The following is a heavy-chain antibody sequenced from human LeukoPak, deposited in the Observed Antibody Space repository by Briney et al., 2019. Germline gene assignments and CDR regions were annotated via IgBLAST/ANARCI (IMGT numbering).Heavy chain of an antibody. J-gene: IGHJ4*02. Sequence: GGSLRLSCAASGFTVNNYYMNWVRQAPGKGLEWVSVIYSGGSTNYAGSVKGRFTISRDKSKNTLYLQMNNLGAEDTAVYYCAREGGSSMVLDYWGQGTLVTVSS. V-gene: IGHV3-53*01. CDR3: AREGGSSMVLDY. CDR2: IYSGGST. CDR1: GFTVNNYY. D-gene: IGHD2/OR15-2a*01.